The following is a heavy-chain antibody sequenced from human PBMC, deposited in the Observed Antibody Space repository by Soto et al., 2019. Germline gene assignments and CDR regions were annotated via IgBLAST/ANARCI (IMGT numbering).Heavy chain of an antibody. CDR1: GGSISSSSYY. V-gene: IGHV4-39*01. Sequence: SETLSLTCTVSGGSISSSSYYWGWIRQPPGKGLEWIGSIYYSGSTYYNPSLKSRVTISVDTSKNQFSLKLSSVTAADTAVYYCARSRRDGYNFLVYYYYGMDVWGQGTTVT. CDR2: IYYSGST. D-gene: IGHD5-12*01. CDR3: ARSRRDGYNFLVYYYYGMDV. J-gene: IGHJ6*02.